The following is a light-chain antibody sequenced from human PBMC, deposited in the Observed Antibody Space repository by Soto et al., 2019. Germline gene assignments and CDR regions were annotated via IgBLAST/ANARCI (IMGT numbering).Light chain of an antibody. J-gene: IGLJ3*02. CDR3: SSYAASNNFYFV. CDR1: SSDVGGYNY. Sequence: QSVLAQPPSASGSPGQSVTISCTGTSSDVGGYNYVSWNQQYPGRAPKLMIYEVTKRPSGVPDRFSGSKSGNTASLAVSGLQAEDEADYYCSSYAASNNFYFVFGGGTQLTVL. CDR2: EVT. V-gene: IGLV2-8*01.